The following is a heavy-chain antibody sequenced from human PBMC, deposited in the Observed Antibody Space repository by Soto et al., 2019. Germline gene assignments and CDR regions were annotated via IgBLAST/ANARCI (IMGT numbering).Heavy chain of an antibody. V-gene: IGHV1-2*04. CDR3: ARGEGGPRWGSIDY. Sequence: GASVKVSCKASGYTFTDYYMHWVRQAPGQGLEWMGWINPNSGGTNYAQKFQGWVTMTRDTSISTAYMELSRLRSDDTAVYYCARGEGGPRWGSIDYWGQGTLVTVSS. D-gene: IGHD2-21*01. J-gene: IGHJ4*02. CDR2: INPNSGGT. CDR1: GYTFTDYY.